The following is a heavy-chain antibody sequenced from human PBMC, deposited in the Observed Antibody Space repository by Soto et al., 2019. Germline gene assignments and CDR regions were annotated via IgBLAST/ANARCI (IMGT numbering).Heavy chain of an antibody. V-gene: IGHV3-33*01. CDR2: IWYDGSYK. D-gene: IGHD2-8*01. J-gene: IGHJ4*02. Sequence: QVQLAESGGGVVQPGRSLRLSCAASGFSFNNHGMHWVRQAPGKGLEWVAVIWYDGSYKYYADSVKGRFTISRDNSKSTLYLQMNSLRAEDTALYYCARQQMVSYYFDSWGQGTLVTVSS. CDR3: ARQQMVSYYFDS. CDR1: GFSFNNHG.